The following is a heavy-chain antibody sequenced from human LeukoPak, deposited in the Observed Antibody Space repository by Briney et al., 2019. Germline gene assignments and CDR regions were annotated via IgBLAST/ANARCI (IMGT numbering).Heavy chain of an antibody. CDR3: ARGLYYYGSGSYRPYSFDH. V-gene: IGHV4-39*07. CDR1: GGSINNSISY. D-gene: IGHD3-10*01. CDR2: IYYSGST. J-gene: IGHJ4*02. Sequence: ETLSLTCIVSGGSINNSISYWGWIRQPPGKGLEWIGSIYYSGSTYYNPSLKSRGTISLDTSKNQFSLKLRSVTAADTAVYYCARGLYYYGSGSYRPYSFDHWGQGTLVTVSS.